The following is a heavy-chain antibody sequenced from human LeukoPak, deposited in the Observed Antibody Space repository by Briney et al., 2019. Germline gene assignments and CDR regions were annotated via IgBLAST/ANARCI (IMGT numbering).Heavy chain of an antibody. V-gene: IGHV4-61*02. Sequence: ASETLSLTCALSGGSLNDGSYYWTWIRQPAGKGLEWIGRIYKSGNTNYNPSLKSRVTVSLDMSKNQFSLNLKSVTAADTAVYYCARDLSVAGMFDWFDPWGQGTLVTVSS. D-gene: IGHD6-19*01. CDR2: IYKSGNT. CDR3: ARDLSVAGMFDWFDP. J-gene: IGHJ5*02. CDR1: GGSLNDGSYY.